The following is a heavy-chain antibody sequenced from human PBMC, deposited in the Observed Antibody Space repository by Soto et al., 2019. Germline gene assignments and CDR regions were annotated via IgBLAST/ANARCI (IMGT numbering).Heavy chain of an antibody. CDR1: GFTFSSYS. J-gene: IGHJ3*02. D-gene: IGHD7-27*01. V-gene: IGHV3-21*01. Sequence: GGSLRLSCAASGFTFSSYSMNWVRQAPGKGLEWVSSISSSSSYIYYADSVKGRFTISRDNAKNSLYLQMNSLRAEDTAVYYCARGLTGDPKGAFDIWGQETMVTVSS. CDR3: ARGLTGDPKGAFDI. CDR2: ISSSSSYI.